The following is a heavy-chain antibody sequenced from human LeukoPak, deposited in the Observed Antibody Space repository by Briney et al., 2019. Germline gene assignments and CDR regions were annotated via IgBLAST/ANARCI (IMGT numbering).Heavy chain of an antibody. D-gene: IGHD2-2*01. J-gene: IGHJ5*02. CDR3: ARAGDLVVPAATSFVGFDP. Sequence: SETLSLTCTVSGGSISSHYWSWIRQPPGKGLEWIGYIYYSGSTNYNPSLKSRVTISVDTSKNQFSLKLSSVTAADTAVYYCARAGDLVVPAATSFVGFDPWGQGTLVTVSS. CDR2: IYYSGST. V-gene: IGHV4-59*11. CDR1: GGSISSHY.